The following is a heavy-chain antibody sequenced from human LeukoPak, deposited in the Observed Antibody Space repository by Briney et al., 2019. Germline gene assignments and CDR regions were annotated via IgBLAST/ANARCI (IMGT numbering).Heavy chain of an antibody. CDR1: GGSISSYY. V-gene: IGHV4-59*12. Sequence: SETLSLTCTVSGGSISSYYWGWIRQPPGKGLEWIGYIYYSGSTNYNPSLKSRVTISVDKSKNQFSLKLSSVTAADTAVYYCARGIAVAGRAFDIWGQGTMVTVSS. D-gene: IGHD6-19*01. CDR2: IYYSGST. CDR3: ARGIAVAGRAFDI. J-gene: IGHJ3*02.